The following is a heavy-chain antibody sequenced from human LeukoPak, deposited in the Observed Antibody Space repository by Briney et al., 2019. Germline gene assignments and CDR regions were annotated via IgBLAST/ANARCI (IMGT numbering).Heavy chain of an antibody. CDR2: IIPIFGTA. CDR3: ARKDLGSMADDY. J-gene: IGHJ4*02. CDR1: GGTFSSYA. D-gene: IGHD2/OR15-2a*01. V-gene: IGHV1-69*05. Sequence: SVRVSCKASGGTFSSYAISWVRQAPGQGLEWMGRIIPIFGTANYAQKFQGRITITTDESTSTAYMELSSLRSEDTAVYYCARKDLGSMADDYWGQGTLVTVSS.